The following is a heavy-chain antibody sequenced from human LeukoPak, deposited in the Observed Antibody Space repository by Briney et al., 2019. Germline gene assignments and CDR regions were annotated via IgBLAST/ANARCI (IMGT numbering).Heavy chain of an antibody. CDR2: INPNSGGT. CDR1: GYTFTGQY. J-gene: IGHJ6*02. D-gene: IGHD3-16*02. V-gene: IGHV1-2*02. Sequence: ASVKVSCKASGYTFTGQYLHWVRQAPGQGLEWMGWINPNSGGTNYAQKFQGRVTMTRDTSISTAYMELSRLRSDDTAVYYCARDFRHIMITFGGVIAPYGMDVWGQGTTVTVSS. CDR3: ARDFRHIMITFGGVIAPYGMDV.